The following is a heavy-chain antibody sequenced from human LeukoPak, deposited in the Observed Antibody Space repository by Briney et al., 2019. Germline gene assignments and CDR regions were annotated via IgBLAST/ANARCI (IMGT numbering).Heavy chain of an antibody. CDR2: ISSSSIYI. V-gene: IGHV3-21*01. D-gene: IGHD6-13*01. CDR1: GFTFSIYS. J-gene: IGHJ4*02. CDR3: ARGSRGNIAAAGHFDY. Sequence: GGSLRLSCAASGFTFSIYSMNWVRQAPGKGLEWVSSISSSSIYIYYADSVKGRFTISRDNAKNSLYLQMNSLRAEDTAVYYCARGSRGNIAAAGHFDYWGQGTLVTVSS.